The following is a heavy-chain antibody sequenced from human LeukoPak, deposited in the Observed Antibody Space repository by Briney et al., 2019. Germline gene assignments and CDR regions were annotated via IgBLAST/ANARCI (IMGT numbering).Heavy chain of an antibody. CDR1: GGSISSYY. CDR3: ARDGIAAASGYYYYYMDV. CDR2: IYYSGST. V-gene: IGHV4-59*01. J-gene: IGHJ6*03. Sequence: AETLSLTCTVSGGSISSYYWSWIRQPPGKRLEWIGDIYYSGSTNYHPSLTSRVTISVDTSKNQFSLKLSSVTAADTAVYSCARDGIAAASGYYYYYMDVWGKGTTVTVSS. D-gene: IGHD6-13*01.